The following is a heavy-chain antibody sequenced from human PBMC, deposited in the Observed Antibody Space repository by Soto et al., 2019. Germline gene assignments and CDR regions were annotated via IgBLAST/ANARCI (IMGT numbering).Heavy chain of an antibody. CDR1: GGSINTFY. CDR3: AREGSYSAYNFAHGIQLWSFDF. CDR2: IFSSGST. V-gene: IGHV4-4*07. Sequence: TSETLSLTCTVSGGSINTFYWSWVRRPAGKGLEWIGRIFSSGSTSFNPSLESRVAMSVDTSKNHFSLNLSSVTAADMAVYYCAREGSYSAYNFAHGIQLWSFDFWGQGALVTVSS. D-gene: IGHD5-12*01. J-gene: IGHJ4*02.